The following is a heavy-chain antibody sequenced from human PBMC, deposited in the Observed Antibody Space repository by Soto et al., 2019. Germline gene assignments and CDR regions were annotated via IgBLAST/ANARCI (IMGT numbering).Heavy chain of an antibody. CDR3: ARGNSGDDDKFDY. V-gene: IGHV1-2*02. D-gene: IGHD5-12*01. CDR1: GYTFTGYY. Sequence: ASVKVSCKPSGYTFTGYYIHWVRQAPGQGLEWMGWINPRNDGRHYAQRFQGRVTMTRDTSITTAYMELSSLRSDDTAVYYCARGNSGDDDKFDYWGQGTLVTVSS. CDR2: INPRNDGR. J-gene: IGHJ4*02.